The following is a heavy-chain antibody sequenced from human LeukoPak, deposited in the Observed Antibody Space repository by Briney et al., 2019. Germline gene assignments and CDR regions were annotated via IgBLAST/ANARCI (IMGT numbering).Heavy chain of an antibody. V-gene: IGHV3-21*01. CDR2: ISSSSSCI. CDR3: ARDQGYYDSSGYYDY. J-gene: IGHJ4*02. Sequence: GGSLRLSCAASGFTFSSYSMNWVRQAPGKGLEWVSSISSSSSCIYYADSVKGRFTISRDNAKNSLYLQMNSLRAEDTAVYYCARDQGYYDSSGYYDYWGQGTLVTVSS. D-gene: IGHD3-22*01. CDR1: GFTFSSYS.